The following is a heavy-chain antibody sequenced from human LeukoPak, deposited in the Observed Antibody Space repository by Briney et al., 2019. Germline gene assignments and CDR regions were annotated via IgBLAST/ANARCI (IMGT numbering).Heavy chain of an antibody. J-gene: IGHJ4*02. CDR3: ARDGSVSTEGNSYGPFDY. CDR1: GFTFSSYG. Sequence: GGSLRLSCAASGFTFSSYGMHWVRQAPGKGLEWVAFIRYDGSNKYYADSVKGRFTISRDNSKNTLYLQMNSLRAEDTAVYYCARDGSVSTEGNSYGPFDYWGQGTLVTVSS. D-gene: IGHD5-18*01. CDR2: IRYDGSNK. V-gene: IGHV3-30*02.